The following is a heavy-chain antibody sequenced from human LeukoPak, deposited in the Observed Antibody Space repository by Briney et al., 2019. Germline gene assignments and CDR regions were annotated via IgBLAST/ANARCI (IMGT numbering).Heavy chain of an antibody. CDR2: INPNSGAT. V-gene: IGHV1-2*02. J-gene: IGHJ5*02. Sequence: ASVKVSCTASGYTFTGYYMHWVRQAPGQGLEWMGWINPNSGATNYAQKFRGRVTMTRDTSINTAYMELSRLTSDDTAFYYCAEEGDEVDPWGQGTLVTVSS. D-gene: IGHD3-16*01. CDR1: GYTFTGYY. CDR3: AEEGDEVDP.